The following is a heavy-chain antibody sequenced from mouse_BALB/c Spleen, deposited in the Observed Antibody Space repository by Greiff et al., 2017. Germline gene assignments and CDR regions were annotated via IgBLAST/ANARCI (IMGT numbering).Heavy chain of an antibody. J-gene: IGHJ2*01. Sequence: VQLQQSGAELVKPGASVKLSCKASGYTFTSYDINWVRQRPEQGLAWIGWIFPGDGSTKYNEKFKGKATLTTDKSSSTAYMQLSRLTSADSAVYFCARGRSLDYWGQGTTLTVSS. CDR2: IFPGDGST. V-gene: IGHV1S56*01. CDR3: ARGRSLDY. D-gene: IGHD6-1*01. CDR1: GYTFTSYD.